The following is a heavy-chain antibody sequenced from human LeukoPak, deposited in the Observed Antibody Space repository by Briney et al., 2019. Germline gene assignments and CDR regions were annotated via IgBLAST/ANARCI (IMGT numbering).Heavy chain of an antibody. CDR3: ARDLVLGSGSYGQ. CDR1: GFTFSSYW. CDR2: IHGDGTFT. V-gene: IGHV3-74*01. Sequence: PGGSLRLSCAASGFTFSSYWMSWVRQAPGKGLVWVSRIHGDGTFTTSADSVKGRFTISRDNAQNMVYLQMNSLRVEDTAVYYCARDLVLGSGSYGQWGQGTLVTVSS. D-gene: IGHD3-10*01. J-gene: IGHJ4*02.